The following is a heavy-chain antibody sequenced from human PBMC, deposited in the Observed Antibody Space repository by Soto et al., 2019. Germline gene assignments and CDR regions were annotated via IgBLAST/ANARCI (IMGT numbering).Heavy chain of an antibody. D-gene: IGHD3-22*01. CDR2: IIPIFGTA. Sequence: ASVKVSCKASGGTFSSYAISWVRQAPGQGLEWMGAIIPIFGTANYAQKFQGRVTITADESTSTAYMELSSLRSEDTAVYYCAREYYYANTGYYSIDYWGQGTLATVSS. CDR1: GGTFSSYA. J-gene: IGHJ4*02. CDR3: AREYYYANTGYYSIDY. V-gene: IGHV1-69*13.